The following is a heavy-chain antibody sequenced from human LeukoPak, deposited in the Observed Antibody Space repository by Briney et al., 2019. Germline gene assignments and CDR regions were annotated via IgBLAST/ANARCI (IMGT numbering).Heavy chain of an antibody. J-gene: IGHJ4*02. V-gene: IGHV3-48*04. D-gene: IGHD6-13*01. Sequence: GGSLRLSCAASGFSISSYSMNWVRQAPGKGLEWVSYISSSSSTIYYADSVKGRFTISRDNAKNSLYLQMNSLRAEDTAVYYCARDAVGIYRIIDYWGQGTLVTVSS. CDR3: ARDAVGIYRIIDY. CDR2: ISSSSSTI. CDR1: GFSISSYS.